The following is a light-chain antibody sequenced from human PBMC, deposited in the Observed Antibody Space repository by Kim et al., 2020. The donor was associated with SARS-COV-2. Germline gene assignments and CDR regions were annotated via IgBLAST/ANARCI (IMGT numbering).Light chain of an antibody. J-gene: IGLJ3*02. CDR1: ELGDKY. V-gene: IGLV3-1*01. Sequence: SYELTQPPSVSVSPGQTVSIKCSGDELGDKYVFWFQQKAGQSPVLVIYQDIKRPSGIPERFSASNSGNTATLTISGTQATDEADYYCQAWDSGTVVVFGGGTQLTVL. CDR2: QDI. CDR3: QAWDSGTVVV.